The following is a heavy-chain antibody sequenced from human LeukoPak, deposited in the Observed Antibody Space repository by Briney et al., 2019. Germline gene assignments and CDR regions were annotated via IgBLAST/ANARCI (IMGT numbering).Heavy chain of an antibody. V-gene: IGHV4-59*01. J-gene: IGHJ4*02. CDR3: ARGFDSKSTYFDY. Sequence: SETLSLSCTVSGGSISSYYWNWIRQPPGKGLEWIGYVSYSGSTNYNPSLKSRVTISLDTSKNQFSLKLRSVTAADTAVYYCARGFDSKSTYFDYWGQGTLVTVSS. CDR1: GGSISSYY. CDR2: VSYSGST. D-gene: IGHD5-12*01.